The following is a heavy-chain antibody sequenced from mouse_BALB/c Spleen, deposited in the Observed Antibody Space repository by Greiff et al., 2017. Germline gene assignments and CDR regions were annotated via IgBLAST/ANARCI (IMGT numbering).Heavy chain of an antibody. V-gene: IGHV5-4*02. Sequence: DVKLVASGGGLVKPGGSLKLSCAASGFTFSDYYMYWVRQTPEKRLEWVATISDGGSYTYYPDSVKGRFTISRDNAKNNLYLQMSRLKSEDTAMYYCERSPARATYFDVWGAGTTVTVSS. CDR3: ERSPARATYFDV. D-gene: IGHD3-1*01. J-gene: IGHJ1*01. CDR1: GFTFSDYY. CDR2: ISDGGSYT.